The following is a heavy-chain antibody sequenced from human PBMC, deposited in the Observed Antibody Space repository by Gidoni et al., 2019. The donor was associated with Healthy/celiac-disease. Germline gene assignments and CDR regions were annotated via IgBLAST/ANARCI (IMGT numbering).Heavy chain of an antibody. J-gene: IGHJ4*02. CDR1: GFTFSSYS. D-gene: IGHD6-13*01. V-gene: IGHV3-21*01. CDR2: ISSSSSYI. CDR3: ARDLPGIAAAGTVSGEN. Sequence: EVQLVESGGGLLKPGGSLRLSCAASGFTFSSYSMNWVRQAPGKGLEWVSSISSSSSYIYYADSVKGRFTISRDNAKNSLYLQMNSLRAEDTAVYYCARDLPGIAAAGTVSGENWGQGTLVTVSS.